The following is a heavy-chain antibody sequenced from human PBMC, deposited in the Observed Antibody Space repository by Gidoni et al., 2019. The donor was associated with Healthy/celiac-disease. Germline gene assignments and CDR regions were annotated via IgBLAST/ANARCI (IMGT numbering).Heavy chain of an antibody. V-gene: IGHV3-30*02. CDR2: RLYDGSNK. Sequence: QVQLVESGGGVVQPGGSLRLSCAASGFTFSSYGMHWVRQAPGKVLELVAFRLYDGSNKYYADSVEGRFTISRVNSKNTLYLQMNSLRAEVTAVYYCAKDLSRAYCGGDCGNWGQGTLVTVSS. D-gene: IGHD2-21*01. J-gene: IGHJ4*02. CDR3: AKDLSRAYCGGDCGN. CDR1: GFTFSSYG.